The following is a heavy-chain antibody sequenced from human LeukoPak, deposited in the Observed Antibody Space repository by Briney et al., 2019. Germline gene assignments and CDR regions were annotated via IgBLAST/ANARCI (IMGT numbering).Heavy chain of an antibody. CDR1: GFTFNIYG. CDR3: AKDHMSSPVTYGYSFDS. CDR2: ISGSGVST. Sequence: GGSLRLSCAASGFTFNIYGMNWVRQAPGKGLEWVAAISGSGVSTRDADSVKGRFTISRDNSKNTLYLQMSSLRAEDTAVYYCAKDHMSSPVTYGYSFDSWGQGTLVTVSS. J-gene: IGHJ4*02. D-gene: IGHD5-18*01. V-gene: IGHV3-23*01.